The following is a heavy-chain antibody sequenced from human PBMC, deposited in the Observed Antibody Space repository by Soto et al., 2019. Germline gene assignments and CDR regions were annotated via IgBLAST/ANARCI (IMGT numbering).Heavy chain of an antibody. CDR1: GDSVSSPYY. CDR2: VFHTGTT. Sequence: QVQLQESGPGLVKPSGTLSLTCAVSGDSVSSPYYWCWVRQPPGKGLEWIGEVFHTGTTSYNPSLRSRVTISMDKSIHQFSLDLSSVTAAYTAVYYCARSAGWYAVHSWGPGTLVIVSS. J-gene: IGHJ4*02. V-gene: IGHV4-4*02. D-gene: IGHD6-19*01. CDR3: ARSAGWYAVHS.